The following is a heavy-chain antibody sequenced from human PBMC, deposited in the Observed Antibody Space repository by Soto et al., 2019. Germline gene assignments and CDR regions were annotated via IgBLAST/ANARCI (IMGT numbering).Heavy chain of an antibody. CDR3: ARGEAARPVDY. CDR2: INHSGST. Sequence: SETLSLTCAVYGGSFSGYYWSWIRQPPGKGLEWIGEINHSGSTNYNPSLKSRVTISVDTSKNQFSLKLSSVTAADTAVYYCARGEAARPVDYWGQGTLVTVSS. V-gene: IGHV4-34*01. CDR1: GGSFSGYY. D-gene: IGHD6-6*01. J-gene: IGHJ4*02.